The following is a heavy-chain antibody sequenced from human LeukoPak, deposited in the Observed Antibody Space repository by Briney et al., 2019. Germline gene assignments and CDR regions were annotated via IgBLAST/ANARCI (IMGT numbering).Heavy chain of an antibody. CDR1: GFTFSDYY. Sequence: GGSLRLSCAASGFTFSDYYMSWIRQAPGKGLEWVSYISSRGNSIHYADSVKGRFTISRDNAKNSLYLQMNSLRAEDTAVYYCARDQYYDFWSGHRTFDYWGQGTLVTVSS. D-gene: IGHD3-3*01. CDR3: ARDQYYDFWSGHRTFDY. V-gene: IGHV3-11*04. CDR2: ISSRGNSI. J-gene: IGHJ4*02.